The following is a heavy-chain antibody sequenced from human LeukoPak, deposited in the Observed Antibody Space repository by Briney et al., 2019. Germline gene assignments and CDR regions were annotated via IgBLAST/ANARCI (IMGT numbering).Heavy chain of an antibody. CDR2: ISSNGGST. D-gene: IGHD5-24*01. J-gene: IGHJ4*02. CDR3: VKETGRRLQLGHFDY. V-gene: IGHV3-64D*06. CDR1: GFTFSSYA. Sequence: GGSLRLSCSASGFTFSSYAMHWVRQAPGKGLEYVSAISSNGGSTYYADSVKGRFTTSRDNSKNTLYLQMSSLRAEDTAVYYCVKETGRRLQLGHFDYWGQGTLVTVSS.